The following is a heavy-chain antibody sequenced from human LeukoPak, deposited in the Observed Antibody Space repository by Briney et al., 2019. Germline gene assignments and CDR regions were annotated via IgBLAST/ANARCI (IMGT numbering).Heavy chain of an antibody. V-gene: IGHV1-2*02. CDR2: INPDSGGT. CDR3: ASVYSSGWNFEY. D-gene: IGHD6-19*01. CDR1: GYTFTGYY. Sequence: ASVKVSCKASGYTFTGYYMHWVRQAPGQGLEWMGWINPDSGGTNYAQKFQGRVTMTRDTSISTAYMELSRLRSDDSAVYYCASVYSSGWNFEYWGQGTLVTVSS. J-gene: IGHJ4*02.